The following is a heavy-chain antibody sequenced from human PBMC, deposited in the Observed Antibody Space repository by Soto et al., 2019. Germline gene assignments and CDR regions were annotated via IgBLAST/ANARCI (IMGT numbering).Heavy chain of an antibody. Sequence: GGSLRLSCAASGFTFSSYGMHWVRQAPGKGLEWVAVISYDGSNKYYADSVKGRFTISRDNSKNTLYLQMNSLRAEDTAVYYCAKGGGSYGDAFDIWGQGTMVTVSS. CDR1: GFTFSSYG. D-gene: IGHD1-26*01. J-gene: IGHJ3*02. CDR2: ISYDGSNK. CDR3: AKGGGSYGDAFDI. V-gene: IGHV3-30*18.